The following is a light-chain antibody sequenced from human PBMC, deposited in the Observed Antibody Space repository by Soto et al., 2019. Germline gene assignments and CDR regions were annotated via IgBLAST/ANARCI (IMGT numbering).Light chain of an antibody. CDR2: DNN. CDR3: QSFGGSLSGWV. CDR1: SSNIGAGYD. Sequence: QSVLTQPPSVSGAPGQRVTISCTGSSSNIGAGYDVHWYQQLPGTFPKLLIYDNNNRPSGVPDRFSGSKSGTSASLAITGLQAEDEADYYCQSFGGSLSGWVFGGGTKLTVL. J-gene: IGLJ3*02. V-gene: IGLV1-40*01.